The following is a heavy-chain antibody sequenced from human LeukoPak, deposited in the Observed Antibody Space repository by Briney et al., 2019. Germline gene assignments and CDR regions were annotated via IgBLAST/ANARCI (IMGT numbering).Heavy chain of an antibody. CDR2: ISSSSSYI. V-gene: IGHV3-21*04. J-gene: IGHJ4*02. CDR1: GFTFSSYS. CDR3: AKVTPPRHHVDY. D-gene: IGHD2-15*01. Sequence: GGSLRLSCAASGFTFSSYSMNWVRQAPGKGLEWVSSISSSSSYIYYADSVKGRFTISRDNAKNSLYLQMNSLRAEDTAVYYCAKVTPPRHHVDYWGQGTLVTVSS.